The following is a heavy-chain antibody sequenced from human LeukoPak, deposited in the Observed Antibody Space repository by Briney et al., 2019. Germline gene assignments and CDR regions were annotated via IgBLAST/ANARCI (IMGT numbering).Heavy chain of an antibody. V-gene: IGHV3-21*01. J-gene: IGHJ3*02. CDR2: ISSSSSYI. Sequence: GGSLRLSCAASGFTFSSYIMNWVRQAPGKGLEWVSSISSSSSYIYYADSVKGRFTISRDNAKNSLYLQMNSLRAEDTAVYYCARVGTDAFDIWGQGTMVTVSS. CDR3: ARVGTDAFDI. CDR1: GFTFSSYI.